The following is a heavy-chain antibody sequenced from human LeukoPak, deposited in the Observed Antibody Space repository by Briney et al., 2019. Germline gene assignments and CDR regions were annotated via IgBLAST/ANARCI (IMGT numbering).Heavy chain of an antibody. D-gene: IGHD3-16*01. CDR3: ARWSFCGSYDFDS. CDR2: IYHSGIT. V-gene: IGHV4-38-2*01. CDR1: GYSISSGYY. Sequence: SSQTLSLTCAVSGYSISSGYYWGWIRQPPGKGLEWIGSIYHSGITYYNPSLKSRVTISVDTSKNKFSLKLSPVTAADTAVYFCARWSFCGSYDFDSWGQGALVTVSS. J-gene: IGHJ4*02.